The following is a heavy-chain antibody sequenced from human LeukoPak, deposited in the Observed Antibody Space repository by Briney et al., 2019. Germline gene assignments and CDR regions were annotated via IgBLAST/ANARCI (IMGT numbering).Heavy chain of an antibody. D-gene: IGHD1-26*01. CDR2: IKPEGSEK. Sequence: GGSLRLACATSGLTFSSYWMSWVRQAPGRGLEWVAIIKPEGSEKNYVDSVKGRFTISRDNAKNSLYLQMNSLRAEDTAVYYCARGGSHGYWGQGTLVTVSS. CDR3: ARGGSHGY. J-gene: IGHJ4*02. V-gene: IGHV3-7*01. CDR1: GLTFSSYW.